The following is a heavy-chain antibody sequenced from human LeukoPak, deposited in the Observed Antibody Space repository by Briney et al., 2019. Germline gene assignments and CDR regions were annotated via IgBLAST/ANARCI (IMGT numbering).Heavy chain of an antibody. D-gene: IGHD3-22*01. CDR2: IRYDGSNK. CDR1: GFTFSSYG. J-gene: IGHJ4*02. V-gene: IGHV3-30*02. CDR3: AKDWGTYYYDSQSRGLFDY. Sequence: GGTLRLSCAASGFTFSSYGMHWVRQAPGKGLEWVAFIRYDGSNKYYADSVKGRFTISRDNSKNTLYLQMNSLRAEDTAVYYCAKDWGTYYYDSQSRGLFDYWGQGTLVTVSS.